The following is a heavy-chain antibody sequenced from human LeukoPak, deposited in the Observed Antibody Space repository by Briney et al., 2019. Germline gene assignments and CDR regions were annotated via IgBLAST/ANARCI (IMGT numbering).Heavy chain of an antibody. CDR3: AGLRAAAGSREFDY. V-gene: IGHV1-18*01. D-gene: IGHD6-13*01. CDR1: GYTFTSYG. Sequence: ASVKVSCKASGYTFTSYGISLVRQAPGQGLEWMGWISAYNGNTNYAQKLQGRVTMTTDTSTSTAYMELRSLRSDDTAVYYCAGLRAAAGSREFDYWGQGTLVTVSS. CDR2: ISAYNGNT. J-gene: IGHJ4*02.